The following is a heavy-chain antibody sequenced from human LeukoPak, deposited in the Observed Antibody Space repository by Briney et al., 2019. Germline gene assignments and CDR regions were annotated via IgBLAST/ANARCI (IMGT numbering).Heavy chain of an antibody. CDR1: GYTFTSYY. J-gene: IGHJ6*02. Sequence: ASVKVSCKASGYTFTSYYIDWVRQAPGPGLEWMGIINPSGGSTSYAQKFQGRVTMTRDTSTSTVYMELSSLRSEDTAVYYCARDPRYSSSYYYGMDVWGQGTTVTVSS. D-gene: IGHD6-6*01. CDR3: ARDPRYSSSYYYGMDV. CDR2: INPSGGST. V-gene: IGHV1-46*01.